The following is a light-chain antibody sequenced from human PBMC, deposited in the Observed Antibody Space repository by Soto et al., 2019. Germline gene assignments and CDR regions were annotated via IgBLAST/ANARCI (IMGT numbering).Light chain of an antibody. J-gene: IGKJ5*01. V-gene: IGKV1-33*01. CDR3: QQYDNLPSIT. Sequence: GDRVTITCQASQDISNYLNWYQQKPGKAPKLLIYDASNLETGVPSRFSGSGSGTDFTFTISSLQPEVIAAYYCQQYDNLPSITFGQGTRLDFK. CDR2: DAS. CDR1: QDISNY.